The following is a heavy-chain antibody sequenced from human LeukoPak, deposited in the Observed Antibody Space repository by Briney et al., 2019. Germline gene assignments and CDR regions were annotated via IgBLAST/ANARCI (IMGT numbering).Heavy chain of an antibody. CDR1: GFTFSSYV. CDR2: ISYDGSNK. Sequence: GRSLRLSCAASGFTFSSYVMHWVRQAPGKGLEWVAVISYDGSNKYYADSVKGRFTISRDNSKNTLYLQMNSLIAEDTAVYYCAREDSEAFDYWGQGTLVTVSS. J-gene: IGHJ4*02. CDR3: AREDSEAFDY. D-gene: IGHD1-26*01. V-gene: IGHV3-30-3*01.